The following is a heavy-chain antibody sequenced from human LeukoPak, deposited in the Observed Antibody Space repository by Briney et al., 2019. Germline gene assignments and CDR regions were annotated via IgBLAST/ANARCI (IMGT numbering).Heavy chain of an antibody. Sequence: SETLSLTCAVYGGSFSSYYWSWIRQPPGKGLEWIGYIYYSGSTYYNPSLKSRVTISVDTSKNQFSLKLSSVTAADTAVYYCARGPIVYDFWSGYYNGDAFDIWGQGTMVTVSS. CDR2: IYYSGST. V-gene: IGHV4-59*08. CDR3: ARGPIVYDFWSGYYNGDAFDI. CDR1: GGSFSSYY. J-gene: IGHJ3*02. D-gene: IGHD3-3*01.